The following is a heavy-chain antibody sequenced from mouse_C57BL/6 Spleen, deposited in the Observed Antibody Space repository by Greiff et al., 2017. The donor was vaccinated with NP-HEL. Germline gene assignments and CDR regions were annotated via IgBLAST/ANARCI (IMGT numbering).Heavy chain of an antibody. CDR1: GYSITSGYY. CDR2: ISYDGSN. V-gene: IGHV3-6*01. J-gene: IGHJ4*01. D-gene: IGHD2-4*01. CDR3: ASYDYPYYAMDY. Sequence: EVKLQESGPGLVKPSQSLSLTCSVTGYSITSGYYWNWIRQFPGNKLEWMGYISYDGSNNYNPSLKNRISITRDTSKNQFFLKLNSVTTEDTATYYCASYDYPYYAMDYWGQGTSVTVSS.